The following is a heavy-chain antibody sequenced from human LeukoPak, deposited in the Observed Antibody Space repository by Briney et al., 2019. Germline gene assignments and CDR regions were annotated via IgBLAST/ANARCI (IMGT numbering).Heavy chain of an antibody. CDR2: IYSGGST. CDR3: AKGRFMITFGGVIVIPPFDY. J-gene: IGHJ4*02. Sequence: GGSLRLSCAASGFTVSSNYMSWVRQAPGKGLEWVSVIYSGGSTYYADSVKGRFTISRDNSKNTLYLQMNSLRAEDTAVYYCAKGRFMITFGGVIVIPPFDYWGQGTLVTVSS. D-gene: IGHD3-16*02. CDR1: GFTVSSNY. V-gene: IGHV3-53*01.